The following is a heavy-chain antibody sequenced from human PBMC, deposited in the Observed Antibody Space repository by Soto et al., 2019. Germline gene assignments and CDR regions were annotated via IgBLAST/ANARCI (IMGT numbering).Heavy chain of an antibody. V-gene: IGHV3-33*01. CDR1: GFTFSYYA. CDR2: IWYDGSNK. Sequence: VGSRSLSCAASGFTFSYYAMHWVRQAPGRGLEWVAVIWYDGSNKYYADSVKGRFTISRDNSKNTLWLQMNSLRAEDTAVYYCARDSYGMDVWGQGTTVTVAS. CDR3: ARDSYGMDV. J-gene: IGHJ6*02.